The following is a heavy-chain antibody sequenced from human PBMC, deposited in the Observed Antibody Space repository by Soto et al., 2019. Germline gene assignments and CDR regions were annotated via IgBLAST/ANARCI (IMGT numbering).Heavy chain of an antibody. J-gene: IGHJ4*02. Sequence: VASVKVSCKASGYTFTSYDIYWVRQATGQGLEWMGWMNPNTGNSGYAQKFRGRVTMTSDTSISTAHMELSSLRSEDTAVYYCARRAETNGWNGFGADKYYFDFWGQGPLVTVSS. CDR2: MNPNTGNS. CDR3: ARRAETNGWNGFGADKYYFDF. V-gene: IGHV1-8*01. D-gene: IGHD1-1*01. CDR1: GYTFTSYD.